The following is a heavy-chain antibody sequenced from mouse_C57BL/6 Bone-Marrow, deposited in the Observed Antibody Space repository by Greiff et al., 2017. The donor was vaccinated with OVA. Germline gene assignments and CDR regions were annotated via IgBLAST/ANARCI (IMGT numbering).Heavy chain of an antibody. CDR2: IYPTSGNT. CDR1: GYTFTSYG. V-gene: IGHV1-81*01. D-gene: IGHD2-1*01. CDR3: ARAIYYGNWYFDV. Sequence: QVQLQQSGAELARPGASVKLSCKASGYTFTSYGISWVKQRTGQGLEWIGEIYPTSGNTYYNEKFKGKATLTADKSSSTAYMELRSLTSEDSAVYFCARAIYYGNWYFDVWGTGTTVTVSS. J-gene: IGHJ1*03.